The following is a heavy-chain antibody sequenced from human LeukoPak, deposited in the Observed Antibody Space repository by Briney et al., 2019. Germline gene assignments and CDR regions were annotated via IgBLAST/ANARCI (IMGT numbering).Heavy chain of an antibody. J-gene: IGHJ4*02. V-gene: IGHV3-7*04. CDR3: AGGRTWITDS. Sequence: TGGSLRLSCAASGFTFSSYWMNWVRQAPGKGLEWVANIKQDGSEKNYVDSVKGRFTISRDNAKNSLDLQMNSLRAEDKAVYYCAGGRTWITDSWGQGTLVTVSS. D-gene: IGHD2-2*03. CDR1: GFTFSSYW. CDR2: IKQDGSEK.